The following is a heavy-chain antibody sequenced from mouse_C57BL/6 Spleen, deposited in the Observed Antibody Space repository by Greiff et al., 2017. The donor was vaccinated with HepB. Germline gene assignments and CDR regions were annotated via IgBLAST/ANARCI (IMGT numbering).Heavy chain of an antibody. CDR1: GFTFSDYG. J-gene: IGHJ1*03. CDR3: ARSIPWYFDV. V-gene: IGHV5-17*01. Sequence: EVKLMESGGGLVKPGGSLKLSCAASGFTFSDYGMHWVRQAPEKGLEWVAYISSGSSTIYYADTVKGRFTISRDNAKNTLFLQMTSLRSEDTAMYYCARSIPWYFDVWGTGTTVTVSS. CDR2: ISSGSSTI.